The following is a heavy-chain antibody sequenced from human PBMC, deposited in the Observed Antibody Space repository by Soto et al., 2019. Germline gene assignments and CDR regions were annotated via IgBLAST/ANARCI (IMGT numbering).Heavy chain of an antibody. D-gene: IGHD2-15*01. V-gene: IGHV3-21*04. CDR1: GFTFSSYS. CDR3: TRRYCSGGSCYAAFDI. CDR2: ISSSSSYI. Sequence: GGSLRLSRAASGFTFSSYSMNWVRQAPGKGLEWVSSISSSSSYIYYADSVKGRFTISRDNAKNTAYLQMNSLKTEDTAVYYCTRRYCSGGSCYAAFDIWGQGTMVTVSS. J-gene: IGHJ3*02.